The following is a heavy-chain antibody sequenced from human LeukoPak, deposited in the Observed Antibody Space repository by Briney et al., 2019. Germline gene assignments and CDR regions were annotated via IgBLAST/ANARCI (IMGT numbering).Heavy chain of an antibody. CDR3: ARGGGYYFDY. CDR2: ISGSSSHT. CDR1: GSTFSDYY. Sequence: GGSLRLSCAASGSTFSDYYMNWIRQAPGKGLEWLSYISGSSSHTNYADSVKGRFTISRDNAKNSLYLQMNRLRAEDSAVYYCARGGGYYFDYWGQGTLVTVSS. D-gene: IGHD6-13*01. V-gene: IGHV3-11*05. J-gene: IGHJ4*02.